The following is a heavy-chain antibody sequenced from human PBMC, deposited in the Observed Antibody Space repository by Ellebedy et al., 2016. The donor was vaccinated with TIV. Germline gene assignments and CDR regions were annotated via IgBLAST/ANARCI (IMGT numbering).Heavy chain of an antibody. CDR1: GFTFSVYA. Sequence: GGSLRLXXTTSGFTFSVYAMHWVRQAPGKGLEWVAFIWSDGSNNYYAGSVKGRFNVSRDNSKNTLFLQMSSLRAEDTAVYFCVRDRYSISWSGMDVWGQGTTVTVSS. V-gene: IGHV3-33*01. CDR2: IWSDGSNN. J-gene: IGHJ6*02. CDR3: VRDRYSISWSGMDV. D-gene: IGHD3-3*01.